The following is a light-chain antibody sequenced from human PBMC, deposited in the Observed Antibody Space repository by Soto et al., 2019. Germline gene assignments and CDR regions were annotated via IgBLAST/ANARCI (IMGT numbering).Light chain of an antibody. V-gene: IGLV2-11*01. CDR2: DVS. Sequence: QSALTQPRSVSGSPGQSVTIYCTGTSSDVGGYNYVSWYQQHPGKAPKVMTYDVSERPSGVPDRFSGSKSGNTASLTISGLQAEDEADYYCCSYAGSPRYVFGTGTKVTVL. J-gene: IGLJ1*01. CDR1: SSDVGGYNY. CDR3: CSYAGSPRYV.